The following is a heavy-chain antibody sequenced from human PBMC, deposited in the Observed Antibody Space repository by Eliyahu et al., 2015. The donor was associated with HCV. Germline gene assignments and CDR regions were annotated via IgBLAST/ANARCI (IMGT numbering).Heavy chain of an antibody. CDR1: GGXXSXGGYY. CDR3: ARAFHSSGYPYFDY. D-gene: IGHD3-22*01. J-gene: IGHJ4*02. V-gene: IGHV4-31*03. Sequence: QVQLQESGPGLVKPSQTLSLTCTVSGGXXSXGGYYWSWIRQHPGKGLEWIGYIYYSGSTYYNPSLKSRVTISVDTSKNQFSLKLSSVTAADTAVYYCARAFHSSGYPYFDYWGQGTLVTVSS. CDR2: IYYSGST.